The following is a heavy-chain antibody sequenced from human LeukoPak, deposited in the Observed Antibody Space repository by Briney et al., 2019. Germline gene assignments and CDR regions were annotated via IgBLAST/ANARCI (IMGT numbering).Heavy chain of an antibody. V-gene: IGHV3-7*01. CDR3: ARDLYDSSGYYGTFDY. CDR2: IKQDGSDK. D-gene: IGHD3-22*01. CDR1: GFTFSSYW. Sequence: GGSLGLSCAASGFTFSSYWMSWVRQAPGKGLEWVANIKQDGSDKYYVDSVKGRFTISRDNAKNSLYLQMNSLRAEDTAVYFCARDLYDSSGYYGTFDYWGQGTLVTVSS. J-gene: IGHJ4*02.